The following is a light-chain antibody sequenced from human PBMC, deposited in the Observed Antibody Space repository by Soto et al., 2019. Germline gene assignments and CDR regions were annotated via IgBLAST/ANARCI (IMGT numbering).Light chain of an antibody. CDR2: DND. V-gene: IGLV1-51*01. Sequence: QSVLTQPPSMSAAPGQKVTISCSGSTSNIENNYVSWYQHLPGTAPKLLIYDNDERPSGIPDRFSASKSGTSATLGITGLQIGDEADYYCGAWTSGRSLVLFGGGTKLTVL. CDR1: TSNIENNY. CDR3: GAWTSGRSLVL. J-gene: IGLJ2*01.